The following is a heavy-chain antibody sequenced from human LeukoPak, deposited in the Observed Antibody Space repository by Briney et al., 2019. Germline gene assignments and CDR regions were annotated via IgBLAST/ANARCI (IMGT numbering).Heavy chain of an antibody. CDR1: RFTFSRYE. J-gene: IGHJ4*02. V-gene: IGHV3-48*03. Sequence: GGSLRLSCAASRFTFSRYEMNWVRQAPGKGLEWVSYISSSGSTIYYPDSVKGRFTISRDNAKNSLYLQMNSLGAEDTAVYYCARGSYYYDSRGYAEGFFDYWGQGTLVTVSS. CDR2: ISSSGSTI. CDR3: ARGSYYYDSRGYAEGFFDY. D-gene: IGHD3-22*01.